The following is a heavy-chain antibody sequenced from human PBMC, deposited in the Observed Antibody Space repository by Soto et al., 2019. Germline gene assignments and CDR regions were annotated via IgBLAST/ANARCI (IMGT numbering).Heavy chain of an antibody. V-gene: IGHV3-30*18. CDR2: VSHDGRNT. Sequence: VQLVESGGGVVQPGRSLRLSCAASGFTFSDYAMHWVRQAPGKGLEWVAVVSHDGRNTHYADSVKGRFTISRDSSKDKVSLEMTSLSAEDTAVYYGAKGGRQWLVTSDFNYWGQGALVTVSS. CDR1: GFTFSDYA. D-gene: IGHD6-19*01. J-gene: IGHJ4*02. CDR3: AKGGRQWLVTSDFNY.